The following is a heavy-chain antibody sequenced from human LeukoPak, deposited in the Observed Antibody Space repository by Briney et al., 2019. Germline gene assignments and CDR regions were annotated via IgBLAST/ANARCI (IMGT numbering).Heavy chain of an antibody. J-gene: IGHJ3*02. CDR2: IIPIFGTA. D-gene: IGHD3-22*01. V-gene: IGHV1-69*13. CDR3: ARDVPRITMIVVVTPRGDAFDI. CDR1: GGTFSSYA. Sequence: SVKVSCKASGGTFSSYAISWVRQAPGQGLEWMGGIIPIFGTANYAQRFQGRVTITADESTSTAYMELSSLRSEDTAVYYCARDVPRITMIVVVTPRGDAFDIWGQGTMVTVSS.